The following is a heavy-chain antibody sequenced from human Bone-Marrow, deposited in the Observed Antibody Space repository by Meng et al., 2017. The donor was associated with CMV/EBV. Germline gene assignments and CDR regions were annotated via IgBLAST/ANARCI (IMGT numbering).Heavy chain of an antibody. D-gene: IGHD6-25*01. V-gene: IGHV1-2*02. CDR2: SNPVNGDT. CDR1: AYTFSAYY. J-gene: IGHJ6*02. Sequence: ASVKVSCKPSAYTFSAYYMHWVRQAPGRGLEWMGWSNPVNGDTKYAQKFQGRVTMTRDTSISTAYMELSRLRSDDTAVYYCARSPAKNGLDVWGQGTTVTVSS. CDR3: ARSPAKNGLDV.